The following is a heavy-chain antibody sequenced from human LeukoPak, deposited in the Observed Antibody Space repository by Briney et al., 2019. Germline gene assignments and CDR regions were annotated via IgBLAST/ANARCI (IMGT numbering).Heavy chain of an antibody. CDR3: ATYRKDDGRFDP. V-gene: IGHV4-61*02. D-gene: IGHD1-1*01. Sequence: PSETLSLTCIVSGGSINSGSYYWSWIRQPAGKGLEWIGRIDSSGSTNYNPSLKSRVTISVDTSKNQFSLKMSSVTAADAAVYYCATYRKDDGRFDPWGQGTLVTVSS. J-gene: IGHJ5*02. CDR2: IDSSGST. CDR1: GGSINSGSYY.